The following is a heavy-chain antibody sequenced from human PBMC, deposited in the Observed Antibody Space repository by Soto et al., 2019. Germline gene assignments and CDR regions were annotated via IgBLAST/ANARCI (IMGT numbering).Heavy chain of an antibody. CDR2: INHSGST. CDR3: TRGLSRGVVPAARGPNWFDP. V-gene: IGHV4-34*01. D-gene: IGHD2-2*01. J-gene: IGHJ5*02. Sequence: ASETLSLTCAVYGGSFSGYYWSWIRQPPGKGLEWIGEINHSGSTNYNPSLKSRVTISVDTSKNQFSLKLSSVTAADTAVYYCTRGLSRGVVPAARGPNWFDPWGQGTLVTVSS. CDR1: GGSFSGYY.